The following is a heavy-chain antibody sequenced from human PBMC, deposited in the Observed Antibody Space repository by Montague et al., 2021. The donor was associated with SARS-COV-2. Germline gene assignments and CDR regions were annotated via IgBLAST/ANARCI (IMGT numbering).Heavy chain of an antibody. Sequence: SETLSLTCAVYGGSFNGYYWSWIRQPPGKGLEWIGEINHGGITNYSPSLKSRVTISADTSKNQFSLKLKSVTAADTANYYCARGHQGVAMIVVVMIGAKYYFDYWGQGSLVTVSS. CDR1: GGSFNGYY. D-gene: IGHD3-22*01. CDR3: ARGHQGVAMIVVVMIGAKYYFDY. J-gene: IGHJ4*02. CDR2: INHGGIT. V-gene: IGHV4-34*01.